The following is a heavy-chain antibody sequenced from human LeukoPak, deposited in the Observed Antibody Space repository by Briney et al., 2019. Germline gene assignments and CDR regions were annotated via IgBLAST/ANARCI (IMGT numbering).Heavy chain of an antibody. J-gene: IGHJ4*02. CDR3: AKSARFDWYIDY. Sequence: GGSLRLSCAASGFTFSSYAMSWVRQAPGKGLEWVSSISGSGGSTYYADSVKGRFTISRDTSKNTLYLQMNSLRAEDTAVYYCAKSARFDWYIDYWGQGTLVTVSS. CDR2: ISGSGGST. CDR1: GFTFSSYA. D-gene: IGHD3-9*01. V-gene: IGHV3-23*01.